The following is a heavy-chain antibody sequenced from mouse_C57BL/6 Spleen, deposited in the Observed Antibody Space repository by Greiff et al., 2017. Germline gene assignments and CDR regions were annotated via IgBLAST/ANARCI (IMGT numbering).Heavy chain of an antibody. CDR1: GYTFTSYG. J-gene: IGHJ2*01. CDR3: AKDGNYGGEFDD. V-gene: IGHV1-81*01. D-gene: IGHD2-1*01. Sequence: QVQLKQSGAELARPGASVKLSCKASGYTFTSYGISWVKQRTGQGLEWIGEIYPRSGNTYYNEKFKGKATLTADKSSSTAYMELRSLTSEDSAVYFCAKDGNYGGEFDDWGQGTTLTVSS. CDR2: IYPRSGNT.